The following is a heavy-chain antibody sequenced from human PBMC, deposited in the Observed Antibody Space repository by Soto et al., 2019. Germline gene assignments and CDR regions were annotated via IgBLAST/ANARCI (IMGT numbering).Heavy chain of an antibody. J-gene: IGHJ4*02. V-gene: IGHV4-39*07. D-gene: IGHD6-6*01. Sequence: SETLSLTCTVSGGSISSGDYYWSWIRQPPGKGLEWIGEINHSGSTNYNPSLKSRVTISVDTSKNQFSLKLSSVTAADTAVYYCARSIAARPGRNFDYWGQGTLVTVSS. CDR1: GGSISSGDYY. CDR3: ARSIAARPGRNFDY. CDR2: INHSGST.